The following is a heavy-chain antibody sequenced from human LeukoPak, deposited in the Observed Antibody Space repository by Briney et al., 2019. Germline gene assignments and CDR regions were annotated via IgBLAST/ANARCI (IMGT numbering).Heavy chain of an antibody. Sequence: GESLKISCKGSGYSLTSYWIGWVRQMPGKGLEWMGIIYPGDSDTRYSPSFQGQVTISADKSISTAYLQWSSLKASDTAMYYCARLMLYYYDSSGEDAFDIWGQGTMVTVSS. CDR1: GYSLTSYW. CDR2: IYPGDSDT. D-gene: IGHD3-22*01. CDR3: ARLMLYYYDSSGEDAFDI. J-gene: IGHJ3*02. V-gene: IGHV5-51*01.